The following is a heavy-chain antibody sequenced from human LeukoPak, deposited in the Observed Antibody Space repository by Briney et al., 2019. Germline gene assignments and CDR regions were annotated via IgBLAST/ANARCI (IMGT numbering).Heavy chain of an antibody. J-gene: IGHJ4*02. D-gene: IGHD3-10*01. CDR3: AARKVRGVWFYLDY. Sequence: GGSLRLSCAASGFTVSAYAIAWVRQAPGKGLEWVSTIYDDNTYYADSVKGRFAISTDNSKNTLYLQMNSLRVEDMAVYFCAARKVRGVWFYLDYWGQGTLVTVSS. CDR2: IYDDNT. V-gene: IGHV3-23*01. CDR1: GFTVSAYA.